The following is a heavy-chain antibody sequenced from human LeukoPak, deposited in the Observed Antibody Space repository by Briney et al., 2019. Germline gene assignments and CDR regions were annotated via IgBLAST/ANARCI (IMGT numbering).Heavy chain of an antibody. J-gene: IGHJ3*02. V-gene: IGHV1-69*05. CDR2: IIPIFGTA. CDR3: ARDPSSRRRNYYGSSGYYGAFDI. CDR1: GGTFSSYA. D-gene: IGHD3-22*01. Sequence: ASVKVSCKASGGTFSSYAISWVRQAPGQGPEWMGGIIPIFGTANYAQKFQGRVTITTDESTSTAYMELSSLRSEDTAVYYCARDPSSRRRNYYGSSGYYGAFDIWGQGTMVTVSS.